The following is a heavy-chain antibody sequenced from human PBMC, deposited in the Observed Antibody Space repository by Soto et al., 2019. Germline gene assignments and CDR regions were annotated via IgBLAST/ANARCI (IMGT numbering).Heavy chain of an antibody. D-gene: IGHD2-15*01. J-gene: IGHJ4*02. CDR1: GGSISSSSYY. Sequence: QLQLQESGPGLVKPSETLSLTCTVSGGSISSSSYYWGWIRQPPGKGLEWIGSIYYSGSTYYNPSLKSRVTISVDTSKNQFSLKLSSVTAADTAVYYCARLGGYCSGGSCYGLSTFDYWGQGTLVTVSS. CDR2: IYYSGST. V-gene: IGHV4-39*01. CDR3: ARLGGYCSGGSCYGLSTFDY.